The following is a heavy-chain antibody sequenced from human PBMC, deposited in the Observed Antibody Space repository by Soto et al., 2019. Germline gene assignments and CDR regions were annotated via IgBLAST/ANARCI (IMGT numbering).Heavy chain of an antibody. J-gene: IGHJ6*02. V-gene: IGHV4-59*01. CDR3: AGYCSSSICPADHFFALEV. D-gene: IGHD2-2*01. CDR2: ISDGGST. Sequence: PSETLSLTCNVAGGSTYTYEWNWIRQSLGKGLEWMGYISDGGSTNYNPSLKGRGTISVDTSKKQVSLKLSSVTAADTARYFCAGYCSSSICPADHFFALEVWGQGPTVTVSS. CDR1: GGSTYTYE.